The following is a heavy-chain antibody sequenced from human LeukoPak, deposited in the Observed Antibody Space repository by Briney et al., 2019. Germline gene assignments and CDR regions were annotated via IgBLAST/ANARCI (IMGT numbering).Heavy chain of an antibody. Sequence: ASVKVSCKASGYTFTSYYMHWVRQAPGQGLEWMGVINPSGGTTNYAQKFQGRITMTRDTSTSTVYIELSSLRSEDTAVYYCARFAVHRRLAVNGQFGLDYWGQGTLVTVSS. CDR2: INPSGGTT. CDR3: ARFAVHRRLAVNGQFGLDY. D-gene: IGHD6-19*01. V-gene: IGHV1-46*01. J-gene: IGHJ4*02. CDR1: GYTFTSYY.